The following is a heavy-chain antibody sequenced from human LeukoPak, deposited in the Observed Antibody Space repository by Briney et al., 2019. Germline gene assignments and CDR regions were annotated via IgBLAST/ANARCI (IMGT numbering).Heavy chain of an antibody. V-gene: IGHV4-59*08. CDR1: GGSISNYY. J-gene: IGHJ4*02. CDR2: IYYSGIT. D-gene: IGHD3-16*01. CDR3: AKLTTFGGVPLLDS. Sequence: SETLSLTRTVSGGSISNYYWSWIRQPPGKGREWIGYIYYSGITNYNPSLKSRVPISVDTSKTQFSLKLSSVTAADTAVYYCAKLTTFGGVPLLDSWGQGTLVTVSS.